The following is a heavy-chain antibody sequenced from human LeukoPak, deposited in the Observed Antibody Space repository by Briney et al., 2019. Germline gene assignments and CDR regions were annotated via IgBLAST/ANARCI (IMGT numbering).Heavy chain of an antibody. CDR1: GGTFSSYA. CDR3: ARWGDYDILTGYLSPFDY. Sequence: ASVKVSCKASGGTFSSYAISWVRQAPGQGLEWMGGIIPIFGTANYAQKFQGRVTITADESTSTAYMELSSLRSEDTAVYYCARWGDYDILTGYLSPFDYWGQGTLVTVSS. D-gene: IGHD3-9*01. CDR2: IIPIFGTA. J-gene: IGHJ4*02. V-gene: IGHV1-69*13.